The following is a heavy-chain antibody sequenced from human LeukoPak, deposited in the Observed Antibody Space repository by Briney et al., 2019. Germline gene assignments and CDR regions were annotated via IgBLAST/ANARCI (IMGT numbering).Heavy chain of an antibody. Sequence: PGGSLRLSCAASGFTFSSYSMNWVRQPPGKGRGWIGSIYYSGSTYYNPSLKSRVTISVDTSKNQFSLKLSSVTAADTAVYYCARDVGSFDYWGQGTLVTVSS. J-gene: IGHJ4*02. CDR1: GFTFSSYS. D-gene: IGHD5-12*01. V-gene: IGHV4-39*07. CDR3: ARDVGSFDY. CDR2: IYYSGST.